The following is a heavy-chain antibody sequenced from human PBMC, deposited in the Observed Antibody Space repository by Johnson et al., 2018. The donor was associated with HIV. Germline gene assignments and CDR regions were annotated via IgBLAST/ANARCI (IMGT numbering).Heavy chain of an antibody. CDR2: ISYDGSNK. J-gene: IGHJ3*02. CDR1: GFTFSNYA. Sequence: QVQLVESGGGVVQPGRSLRLSCAASGFTFSNYAMHWVRQAPGKGLEWVAVISYDGSNKYYADSVKGRFTISRDNSKNTLYLQMNSRRAEDTAVYYCARDPMVRGAGGFDIWGQGTMVTVSS. V-gene: IGHV3-30-3*01. CDR3: ARDPMVRGAGGFDI. D-gene: IGHD3-10*01.